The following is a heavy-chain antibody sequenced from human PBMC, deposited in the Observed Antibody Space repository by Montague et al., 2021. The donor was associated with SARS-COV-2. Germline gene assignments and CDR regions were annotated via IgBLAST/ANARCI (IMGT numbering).Heavy chain of an antibody. V-gene: IGHV2-5*02. CDR1: GFSLSTSGVG. CDR3: ARMAPITGLDY. Sequence: PALVKPTQTPTLTCTFSGFSLSTSGVGVGWIRQPPGKALEWLALIYWDDDKRYSPSLKSRLTITKDTSKNQVILTMSNMDPVDTATYYCARMAPITGLDYWGQGTLVTVSS. J-gene: IGHJ4*02. CDR2: IYWDDDK. D-gene: IGHD1-20*01.